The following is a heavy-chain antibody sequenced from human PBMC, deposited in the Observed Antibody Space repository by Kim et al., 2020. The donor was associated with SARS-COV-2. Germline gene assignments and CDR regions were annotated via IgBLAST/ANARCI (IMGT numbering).Heavy chain of an antibody. J-gene: IGHJ3*02. CDR2: ISYDGSNK. CDR3: ARATRGWVRGYAFDI. D-gene: IGHD3-10*01. V-gene: IGHV3-30*04. Sequence: GGSLRLSCAASGFTFSSYAMHWVRQAPGKGLEWVAVISYDGSNKYYADSVKGRFTISRDNSKNTLYLQMNSLRAEDTAVYYCARATRGWVRGYAFDIWG. CDR1: GFTFSSYA.